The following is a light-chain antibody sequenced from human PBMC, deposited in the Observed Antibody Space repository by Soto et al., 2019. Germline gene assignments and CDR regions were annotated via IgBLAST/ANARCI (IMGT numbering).Light chain of an antibody. CDR3: QQYNTRPRST. J-gene: IGKJ5*01. CDR2: GAS. Sequence: EIVMTQSPATLSVSPGERATLSCRASQSVSSNLAWHQQKPGQAPRLLIYGASTRATGIPARFSGSASGREFTLTISRLQSEDFAVYYCQQYNTRPRSTFDPGTRLKI. CDR1: QSVSSN. V-gene: IGKV3-15*01.